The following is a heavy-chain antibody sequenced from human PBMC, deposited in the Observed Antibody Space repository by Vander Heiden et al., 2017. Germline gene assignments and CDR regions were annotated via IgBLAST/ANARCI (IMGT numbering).Heavy chain of an antibody. D-gene: IGHD4-4*01. CDR2: ITGSGAGT. V-gene: IGHV3-23*01. CDR1: GFSFSTFA. CDR3: AKGSRSNYDP. Sequence: EVQLLEPGGVLAEPGGSLRLSCAASGFSFSTFALAWVRQAPGKGLEWVSSITGSGAGTYYADSVRGRFTISRDNSKSTLYLQMNSLRAEDTAVYYCAKGSRSNYDPWGQGTLVTVSS. J-gene: IGHJ5*02.